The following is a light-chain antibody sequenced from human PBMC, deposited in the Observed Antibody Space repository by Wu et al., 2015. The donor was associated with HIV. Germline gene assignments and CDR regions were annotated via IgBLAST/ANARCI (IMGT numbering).Light chain of an antibody. V-gene: IGKV3-20*01. CDR2: GSS. CDR3: QHYGSSVWT. Sequence: PGDRATLSCRSSQTVAPAYLAWYQQKPGQAPRLLIYGSSNRAPDIPGRFSGSGSGTDLTLTISGLQSEDSAVYYCQHYGSSVWTFGQGTKVEIK. CDR1: QTVAPAY. J-gene: IGKJ1*01.